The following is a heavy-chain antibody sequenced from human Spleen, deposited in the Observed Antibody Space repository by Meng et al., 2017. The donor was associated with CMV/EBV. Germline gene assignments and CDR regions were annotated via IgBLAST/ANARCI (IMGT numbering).Heavy chain of an antibody. D-gene: IGHD2-2*02. V-gene: IGHV1-69*08. J-gene: IGHJ4*02. CDR2: IIPTLDKA. Sequence: SGGTFSSYTFSWVHQAPGQGLVWIGRIIPTLDKAFYAQKFQGRVTITADSSSATANMELSRLTSEDTAIYFCATERKWGSYTPDDDCWGQGTLVTVSS. CDR1: GGTFSSYT. CDR3: ATERKWGSYTPDDDC.